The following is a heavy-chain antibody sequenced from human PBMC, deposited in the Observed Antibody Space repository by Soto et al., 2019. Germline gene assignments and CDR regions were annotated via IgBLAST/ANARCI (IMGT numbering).Heavy chain of an antibody. Sequence: GASVKVSCKASGHTFTSYDINWVRQATGQGLEWMGWMNPNSGNTGYAQKFQGRVTMTRNTSISTAYMELSSLRSEDTAVYYCARGPYYYYYMDVWGKGTTVTVSS. V-gene: IGHV1-8*01. CDR3: ARGPYYYYYMDV. J-gene: IGHJ6*03. CDR1: GHTFTSYD. CDR2: MNPNSGNT.